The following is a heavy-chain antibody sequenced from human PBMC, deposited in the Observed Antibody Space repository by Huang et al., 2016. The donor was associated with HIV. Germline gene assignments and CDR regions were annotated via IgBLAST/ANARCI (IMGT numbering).Heavy chain of an antibody. J-gene: IGHJ4*02. D-gene: IGHD3-16*02. V-gene: IGHV1-24*01. CDR1: GYTLAELS. CDR3: ATDTPHGAGIILV. Sequence: QVQLVQSGAEVKKPGASVKVSCKVSGYTLAELSMHWVRQAPGKGFEWVGGCDAEEGGTAEAQKFQGRVTMTEDRSTGTTYMEVSGLRAEDTAVYYCATDTPHGAGIILVWGQGTLVTVSS. CDR2: CDAEEGGT.